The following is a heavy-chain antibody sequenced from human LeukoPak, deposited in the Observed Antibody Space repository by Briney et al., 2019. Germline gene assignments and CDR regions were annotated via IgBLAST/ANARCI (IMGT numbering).Heavy chain of an antibody. V-gene: IGHV6-1*01. CDR2: TYYRSTWYN. Sequence: SQTLSLTCAISGDSVSSNSVTWHWIRQSPSRGLEWLGRTYYRSTWYNDYAVSMRGRITVNPDTSKNQFSLHLNSVTPEDTAVYYCARRLTRYDCFDPWGQGILVTVSS. J-gene: IGHJ5*02. CDR3: ARRLTRYDCFDP. D-gene: IGHD1-1*01. CDR1: GDSVSSNSVT.